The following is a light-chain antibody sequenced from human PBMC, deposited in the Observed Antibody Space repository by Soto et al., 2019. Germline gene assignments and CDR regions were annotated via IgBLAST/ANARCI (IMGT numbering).Light chain of an antibody. CDR1: QSVSSN. Sequence: EIVMTQSPATLSVSPGERATLSCRASQSVSSNLAWYQQKPGQAPRLLIYGASTRATDVPARFSGSGSGTEFTLTISSLLSEDFAAYYCHQYYKWPLTFGGGTKVDIK. V-gene: IGKV3-15*01. J-gene: IGKJ4*01. CDR2: GAS. CDR3: HQYYKWPLT.